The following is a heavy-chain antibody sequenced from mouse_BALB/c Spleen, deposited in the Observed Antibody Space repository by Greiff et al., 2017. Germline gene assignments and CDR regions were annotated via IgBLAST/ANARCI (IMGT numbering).Heavy chain of an antibody. Sequence: EVQLVESGGGLVQPGGSLKLSCAASGFTFSSYTMSWVRQTPEKRLEWVAYISNGGGSTYYPDTVKGRFTISRDNAKNTLYLQMSRLKSEDTAMYYCARHEDYYGSSQGFAYWGQGTLVTVSA. J-gene: IGHJ3*01. D-gene: IGHD1-1*01. CDR3: ARHEDYYGSSQGFAY. CDR2: ISNGGGST. V-gene: IGHV5-12-2*01. CDR1: GFTFSSYT.